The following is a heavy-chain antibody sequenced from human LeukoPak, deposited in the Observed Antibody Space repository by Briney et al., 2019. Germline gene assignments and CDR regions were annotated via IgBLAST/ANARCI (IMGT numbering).Heavy chain of an antibody. CDR1: GYSFTSYW. CDR2: IYPGDSDT. D-gene: IGHD3-22*01. J-gene: IGHJ4*02. Sequence: GESLKISCKGSGYSFTSYWIGWVRQMPGKGLEWMGVIYPGDSDTRYSPSFQGQVTISADKSISTAYLRWSSLRASDTAMYYCARSIEYYDSSGYHYAFDYWGQGTLVTVSS. CDR3: ARSIEYYDSSGYHYAFDY. V-gene: IGHV5-51*01.